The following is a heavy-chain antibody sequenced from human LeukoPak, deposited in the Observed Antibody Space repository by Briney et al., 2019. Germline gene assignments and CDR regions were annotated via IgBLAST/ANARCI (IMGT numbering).Heavy chain of an antibody. CDR3: AKGSPLDSDDEYYFDS. Sequence: GRSLRLSCAASGFTFSSYAMSWVRQAPGKWLEWVSSFSESGGTTYADSVKGRIAISSDNSKNPLDLQMNSLRAEDTAVYYCAKGSPLDSDDEYYFDSWGRGTLVTVSS. CDR2: FSESGGTT. V-gene: IGHV3-23*01. J-gene: IGHJ4*02. CDR1: GFTFSSYA. D-gene: IGHD3/OR15-3a*01.